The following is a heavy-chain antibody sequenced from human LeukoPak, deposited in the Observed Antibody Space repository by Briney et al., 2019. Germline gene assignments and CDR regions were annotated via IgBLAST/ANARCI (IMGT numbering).Heavy chain of an antibody. V-gene: IGHV3-21*01. CDR1: GFTFSSYS. J-gene: IGHJ4*02. D-gene: IGHD3-10*01. Sequence: GGSLRLSCAASGFTFSSYSMNWVRQAPGKGLEWVSSISSSSSYIYYADSVKGRFTISRDNAKNSLYLQMNSLRAEDTAVYYCARPRSTMVRGGLSDYWGQGTLVTVSS. CDR2: ISSSSSYI. CDR3: ARPRSTMVRGGLSDY.